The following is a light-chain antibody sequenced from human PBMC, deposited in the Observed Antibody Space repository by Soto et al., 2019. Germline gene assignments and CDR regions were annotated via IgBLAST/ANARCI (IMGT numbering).Light chain of an antibody. CDR3: QQYGSSWT. CDR1: QSVSNS. Sequence: DIVLTQSPAPLSLSPGERATLSCRASQSVSNSLAWYQQKPGQAPRILISDAATRATGIPARFSGSGSGTDFTLTISRLEPEDFAVYYCQQYGSSWTFGQGTKVDI. CDR2: DAA. V-gene: IGKV3-20*01. J-gene: IGKJ1*01.